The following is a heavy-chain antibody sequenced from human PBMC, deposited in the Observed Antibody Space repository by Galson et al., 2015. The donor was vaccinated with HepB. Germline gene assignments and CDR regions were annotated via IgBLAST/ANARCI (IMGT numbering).Heavy chain of an antibody. Sequence: PALVKPTQTLTLTCTFSGFSLSTSGVGVGWIRQPPGKALEWLALIYWDDDKRYSPSLKSRLTITKDTSKNQVVLIMTNMDPVDTATYYCAHSSGYDFEAGAFDIWGQGTMVTVSS. V-gene: IGHV2-5*02. CDR2: IYWDDDK. CDR3: AHSSGYDFEAGAFDI. D-gene: IGHD5-12*01. CDR1: GFSLSTSGVG. J-gene: IGHJ3*02.